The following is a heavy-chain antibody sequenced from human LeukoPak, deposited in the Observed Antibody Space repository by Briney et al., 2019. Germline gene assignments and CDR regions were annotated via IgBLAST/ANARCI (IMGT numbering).Heavy chain of an antibody. J-gene: IGHJ5*02. CDR1: GGTFSSYA. Sequence: SVKVSCKASGGTFSSYAISWVRQAPGQGLEWMGGIIPIFGTANYAQKFQGRVTITADESTSTAYMELSSLRSEDTAVYYCVGKVLTGGGRNWFDPWGQGTLVTVSS. V-gene: IGHV1-69*13. D-gene: IGHD7-27*01. CDR3: VGKVLTGGGRNWFDP. CDR2: IIPIFGTA.